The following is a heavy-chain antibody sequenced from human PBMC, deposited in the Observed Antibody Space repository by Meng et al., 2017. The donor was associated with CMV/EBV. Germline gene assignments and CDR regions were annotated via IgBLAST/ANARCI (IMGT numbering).Heavy chain of an antibody. CDR3: AKDVRDFWSGYQYNYYGMDV. CDR1: GYTFTSYG. J-gene: IGHJ6*02. CDR2: ISAYNGNT. V-gene: IGHV1-18*01. D-gene: IGHD3-3*01. Sequence: ASVKVSCKASGYTFTSYGISWVRQAPGQGLEWMGWISAYNGNTNYAQKLQGRVTMTTDTSTSTAYMELRSLRSDDTAVYYCAKDVRDFWSGYQYNYYGMDVWGQGTTVTVSS.